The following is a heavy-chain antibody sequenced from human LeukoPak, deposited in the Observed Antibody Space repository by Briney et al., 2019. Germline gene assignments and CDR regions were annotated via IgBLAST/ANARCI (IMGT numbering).Heavy chain of an antibody. CDR1: GGSISSYY. V-gene: IGHV4-59*01. CDR2: IYYSGST. Sequence: SETLSLTCTVSGGSISSYYWSWIRQPPGKGLEWIGYIYYSGSTNYNPSLKSRVTISVDTSKNQFSLKLSSVTAADTAVYYCASQKPPLGSYPNRFDYWGQGTLVTVSS. D-gene: IGHD1-26*01. CDR3: ASQKPPLGSYPNRFDY. J-gene: IGHJ4*02.